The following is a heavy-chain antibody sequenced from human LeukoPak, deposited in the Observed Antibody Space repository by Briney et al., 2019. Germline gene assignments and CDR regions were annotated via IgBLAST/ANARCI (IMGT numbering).Heavy chain of an antibody. CDR2: ISSSGSTI. J-gene: IGHJ4*02. CDR3: ARSARGSSDY. V-gene: IGHV3-48*03. CDR1: GFIFSSYE. D-gene: IGHD1-26*01. Sequence: AGGSLRLSCAASGFIFSSYEMNWVRQAPGKGLEWVSYISSSGSTIYYADSVKGRFTISRDNAKNSLYLQMNSLRAEDTAVYYCARSARGSSDYWGQGTLVTVSS.